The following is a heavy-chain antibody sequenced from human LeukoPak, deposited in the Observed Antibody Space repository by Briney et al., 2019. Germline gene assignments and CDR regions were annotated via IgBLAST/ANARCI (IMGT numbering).Heavy chain of an antibody. Sequence: GGSLRLSCIASGLTFGDYAMTWVRQAPGKGLEWVGFIRSKVYGGTPEYAASVQGRFTISRDDSKGIAYLQMNSLKTEDTAVYYCSRDQTPYYWGQGTLVTVSS. CDR2: IRSKVYGGTP. V-gene: IGHV3-49*04. J-gene: IGHJ4*02. CDR1: GLTFGDYA. CDR3: SRDQTPYY.